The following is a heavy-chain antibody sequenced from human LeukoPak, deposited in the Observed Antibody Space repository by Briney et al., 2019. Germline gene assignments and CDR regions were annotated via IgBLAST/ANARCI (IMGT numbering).Heavy chain of an antibody. CDR3: ATLRLRGDGLEVVGLAFDI. Sequence: ASVKVSCKTSGYTFTNYGISWVRQAPGQGLEWMGWISAHNGDANYAQKFQGRVTMTTDTSTSTAYMELRSLRSEDTAVYYCATLRLRGDGLEVVGLAFDIWGQGTMVTVSS. V-gene: IGHV1-18*01. D-gene: IGHD3-22*01. CDR2: ISAHNGDA. CDR1: GYTFTNYG. J-gene: IGHJ3*02.